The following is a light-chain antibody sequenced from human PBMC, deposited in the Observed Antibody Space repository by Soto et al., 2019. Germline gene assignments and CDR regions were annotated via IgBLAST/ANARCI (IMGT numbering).Light chain of an antibody. CDR1: SSDIGDYNY. Sequence: QSVLTQPASVSGSPGQSITISCTGTSSDIGDYNYVSWYQQRPGKAPKLMIYDVSNRPSVVSNRFSGSKAGSTASLTISGLQAEDEADYYCSSYASSSTIYVFGTGTKLTVL. V-gene: IGLV2-14*01. CDR2: DVS. J-gene: IGLJ1*01. CDR3: SSYASSSTIYV.